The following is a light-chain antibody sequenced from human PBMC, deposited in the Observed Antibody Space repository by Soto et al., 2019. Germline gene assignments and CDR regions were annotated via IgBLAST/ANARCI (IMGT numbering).Light chain of an antibody. CDR2: DAS. Sequence: EIVLTQSPATLSLSPGERATLSCRASQSVSSNNVAWYKQTPGQAPRLLIYDASNRATGIPARFSGSGSGTDFTLTISSLEPEDFAVYYGQQRNNWLTFGGGTKVEIK. V-gene: IGKV3-11*01. CDR1: QSVSSN. CDR3: QQRNNWLT. J-gene: IGKJ4*01.